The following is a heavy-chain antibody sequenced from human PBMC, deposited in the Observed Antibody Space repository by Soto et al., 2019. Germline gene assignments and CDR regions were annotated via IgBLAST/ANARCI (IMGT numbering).Heavy chain of an antibody. Sequence: GGSLRLSCTASGFTLGDYSMTWFRLAPGKGLEWVAFIRAKAAGVTTEYAPSGKGRFTVSRDDSTGIVYLQMNSLKIDDTAVYYCTRDRVTTDYWGQGTLVTVSS. CDR2: IRAKAAGVTT. D-gene: IGHD3-22*01. CDR1: GFTLGDYS. J-gene: IGHJ4*02. V-gene: IGHV3-49*03. CDR3: TRDRVTTDY.